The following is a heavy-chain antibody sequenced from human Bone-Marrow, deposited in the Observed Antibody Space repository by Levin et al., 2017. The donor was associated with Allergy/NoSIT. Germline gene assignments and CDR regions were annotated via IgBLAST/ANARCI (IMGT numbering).Heavy chain of an antibody. CDR2: MNPNSGNT. Sequence: PGASVKVSCKTSGYTFSSYDIAWVRQAAGQGLEWMGWMNPNSGNTGYAQKFRGRVSMTSDSSITTAYMEMSSLESEDTAVYYCARAIPYQLLMEYWGQGTLVTVSS. CDR3: ARAIPYQLLMEY. D-gene: IGHD2-2*01. V-gene: IGHV1-8*01. CDR1: GYTFSSYD. J-gene: IGHJ4*02.